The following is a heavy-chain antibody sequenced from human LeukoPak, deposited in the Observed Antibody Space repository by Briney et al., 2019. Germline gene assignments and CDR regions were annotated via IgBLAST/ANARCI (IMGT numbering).Heavy chain of an antibody. J-gene: IGHJ6*03. Sequence: GGSLRLSCAASGFTFSSYGMHWVRQAPGKGLEWVAVIWYDGSNKYYADSVKGRFTISRDNSKNTLYLQMNSLRAEDTAVYYCATSLELSPYMDVWGKGTTDTVSS. D-gene: IGHD1-7*01. V-gene: IGHV3-33*01. CDR3: ATSLELSPYMDV. CDR2: IWYDGSNK. CDR1: GFTFSSYG.